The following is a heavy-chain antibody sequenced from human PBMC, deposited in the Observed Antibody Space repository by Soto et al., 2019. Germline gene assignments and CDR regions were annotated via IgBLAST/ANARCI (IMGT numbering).Heavy chain of an antibody. J-gene: IGHJ4*02. CDR3: AKGGRVRYRLDF. CDR1: GFTFSTNG. D-gene: IGHD1-26*01. Sequence: PGGSLRLSWSASGFTFSTNGMHWVRQAPGKGREWVAVISYDGSNKYYADSGKGRCTISRDNSKNTMYLKMSSLRAEDTAVYYCAKGGRVRYRLDFWGQGTLVTVSS. V-gene: IGHV3-30*18. CDR2: ISYDGSNK.